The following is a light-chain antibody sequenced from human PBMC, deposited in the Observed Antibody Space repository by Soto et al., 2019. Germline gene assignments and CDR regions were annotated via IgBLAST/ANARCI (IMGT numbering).Light chain of an antibody. CDR2: GTS. Sequence: ENVLTQSPGTLSLSPGERATLSCRASQSVNSAYLAWYQQKPGQSPRLLIYGTSSRATSIPDRFSGSGSGTDFTLTISRLEPEDFAVYLCQQYGTSPYTFGQGTKLEIK. CDR1: QSVNSAY. V-gene: IGKV3-20*01. J-gene: IGKJ2*01. CDR3: QQYGTSPYT.